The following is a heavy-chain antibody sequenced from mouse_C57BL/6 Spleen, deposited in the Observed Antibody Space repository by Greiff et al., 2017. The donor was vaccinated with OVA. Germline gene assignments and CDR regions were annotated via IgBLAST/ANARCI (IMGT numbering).Heavy chain of an antibody. CDR1: GFTFSSYA. J-gene: IGHJ3*01. V-gene: IGHV5-4*03. CDR2: ISDGGSYT. D-gene: IGHD2-4*01. Sequence: EVMLVESGGGLVKPGGSLKLSCAASGFTFSSYAMSWVRQTPEKRLEWVATISDGGSYTYYPDNVKGRFTISRDNAKNNLYLQMSHLKSEDTAMYYCASKGEYYDYDGGAWFAYWGQGTLVTVSA. CDR3: ASKGEYYDYDGGAWFAY.